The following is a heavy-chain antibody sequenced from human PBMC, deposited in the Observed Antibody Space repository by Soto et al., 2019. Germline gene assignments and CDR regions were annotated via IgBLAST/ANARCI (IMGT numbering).Heavy chain of an antibody. CDR3: ATRDYDFWSGYYLYYYYGMAV. CDR1: GGTFSSYA. Sequence: SVKVSCKASGGTFSSYAISWVRQAPGQGLEWMGGIIPIFGTANYAQKFQGRVTITADKSTSTAYMELSSLRSEDTAVYYCATRDYDFWSGYYLYYYYGMAVWGQRTTVTVYS. J-gene: IGHJ6*02. D-gene: IGHD3-3*01. CDR2: IIPIFGTA. V-gene: IGHV1-69*06.